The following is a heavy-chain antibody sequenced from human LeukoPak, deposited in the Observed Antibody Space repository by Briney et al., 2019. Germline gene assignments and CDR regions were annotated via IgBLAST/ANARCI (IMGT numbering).Heavy chain of an antibody. CDR2: IYYSGST. Sequence: SETLSLTCTVSGYSISGGYYWGWIRQPPGKGLEWIGSIYYSGSTYYNPSLKSRVTISVDTSKNQFSLKLSSVTAADTAVYYCARPAILTGYTDYWGQGTLVTVSS. D-gene: IGHD3-9*01. V-gene: IGHV4-38-2*02. CDR3: ARPAILTGYTDY. J-gene: IGHJ4*02. CDR1: GYSISGGYY.